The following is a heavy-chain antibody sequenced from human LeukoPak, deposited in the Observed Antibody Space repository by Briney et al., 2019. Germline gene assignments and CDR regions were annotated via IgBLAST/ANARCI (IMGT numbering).Heavy chain of an antibody. CDR1: GFTFSSYS. J-gene: IGHJ6*02. CDR2: ISSSSSYI. V-gene: IGHV3-21*01. D-gene: IGHD3-10*01. Sequence: PGGSLRLSCAASGFTFSSYSMNWVRQAPGKGLEWVSSISSSSSYIYYADSVKGRFTISRDNAKNSLYLQMNSLRAEDTAVYYCARDDRSYGSGANYYGMDVWGQGTTVTVSS. CDR3: ARDDRSYGSGANYYGMDV.